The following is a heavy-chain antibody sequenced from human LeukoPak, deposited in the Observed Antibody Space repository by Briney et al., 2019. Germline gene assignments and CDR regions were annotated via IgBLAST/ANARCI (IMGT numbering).Heavy chain of an antibody. CDR2: IKSDGSIT. CDR3: ARDLSYSGIDY. J-gene: IGHJ4*02. CDR1: GFTFSYYW. Sequence: GGSLRLSCAASGFTFSYYWMHWVRQAPGKGLVWVSRIKSDGSITEYADSAKGRFTISRDNAKNTLYLQMNSLRAEDTAVYYCARDLSYSGIDYWGQGTLVTVSS. D-gene: IGHD1-26*01. V-gene: IGHV3-74*01.